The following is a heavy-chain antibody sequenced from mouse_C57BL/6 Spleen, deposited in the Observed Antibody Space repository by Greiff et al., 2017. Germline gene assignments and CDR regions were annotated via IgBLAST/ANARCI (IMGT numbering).Heavy chain of an antibody. J-gene: IGHJ4*01. CDR1: GYAFSSSW. D-gene: IGHD3-3*01. Sequence: QVPLTASGSELVMPGASVTISCKASGYAFSSSWMNWVKQRHGKGLEWIGRIYPGDGDTNYNGKFKGKATLTADKSSSTAYMQLSSLTSEDSAVYCGARRAYYYAMDYWGQGTSVTVSS. CDR3: ARRAYYYAMDY. CDR2: IYPGDGDT. V-gene: IGHV1-82*01.